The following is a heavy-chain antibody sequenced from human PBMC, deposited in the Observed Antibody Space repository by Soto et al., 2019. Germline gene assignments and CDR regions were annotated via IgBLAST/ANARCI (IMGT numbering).Heavy chain of an antibody. CDR2: INPNSGGT. D-gene: IGHD3-3*01. J-gene: IGHJ6*02. CDR3: ARFKSATTSYDFWSGYYFHYGMDV. V-gene: IGHV1-2*04. Sequence: ASVKVSCKASGYTFTGYYMHWVRQAPGQGLEWMGWINPNSGGTNYAQKFQGWVTMTRDTSISTAYMELSRLRSDDTAVYYCARFKSATTSYDFWSGYYFHYGMDVWGQGTTVTVSS. CDR1: GYTFTGYY.